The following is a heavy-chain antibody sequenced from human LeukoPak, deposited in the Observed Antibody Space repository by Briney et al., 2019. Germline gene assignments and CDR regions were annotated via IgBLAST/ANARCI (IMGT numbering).Heavy chain of an antibody. CDR1: GGSISSYY. D-gene: IGHD3-16*02. Sequence: PSETLSLTCTVSGGSISSYYWSWIRQPPGKGLEWIGYIHYTGRTNYNPSLKSRVTISVDTSKNQFSLKLSSVTAADTAVYYCARSVEDDYVWGSYRYGGYHFDYWGQGTLVTVSS. J-gene: IGHJ4*02. V-gene: IGHV4-59*01. CDR3: ARSVEDDYVWGSYRYGGYHFDY. CDR2: IHYTGRT.